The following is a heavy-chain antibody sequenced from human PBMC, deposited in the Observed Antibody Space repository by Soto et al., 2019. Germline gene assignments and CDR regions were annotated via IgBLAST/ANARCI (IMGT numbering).Heavy chain of an antibody. V-gene: IGHV4-39*01. Sequence: QLQLQESGPGLVKPSETLSLTCTVSGGSISSVSYYWGWIRQPPGKGLEWIGSIYYSGTTHYNPSLKSRVTITVDTSTNQFSLKLSSVTAADTAVYYCARQHSYGLGTHNNNWFDPWGQGTLLTVSS. CDR3: ARQHSYGLGTHNNNWFDP. CDR2: IYYSGTT. D-gene: IGHD3-10*01. J-gene: IGHJ5*02. CDR1: GGSISSVSYY.